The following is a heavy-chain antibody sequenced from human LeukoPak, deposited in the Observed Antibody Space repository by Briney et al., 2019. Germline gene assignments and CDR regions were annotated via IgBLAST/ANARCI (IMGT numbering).Heavy chain of an antibody. J-gene: IGHJ4*02. CDR1: GFTFSSYW. V-gene: IGHV3-7*01. Sequence: PGGSLRLSCAASGFTFSSYWMSWVRQAPGKGLEWVANIKQDGSEKYYVDSVKGRFTIFRDNAKNSMYLQMNSLRAEDTAVYYCARIPYYYGSGSYFWNYWGQGTLVTVSS. CDR3: ARIPYYYGSGSYFWNY. D-gene: IGHD3-10*01. CDR2: IKQDGSEK.